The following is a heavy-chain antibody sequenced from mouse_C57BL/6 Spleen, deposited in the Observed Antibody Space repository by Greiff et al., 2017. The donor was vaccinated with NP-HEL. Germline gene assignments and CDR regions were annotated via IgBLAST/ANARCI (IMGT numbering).Heavy chain of an antibody. V-gene: IGHV1-81*01. CDR1: GYTFTSYG. J-gene: IGHJ2*01. CDR2: IYPRSGNT. CDR3: ECSKGNLWYFDD. Sequence: QVQLQQSGAELARPGASVTLSCKASGYTFTSYGISWVKQRTGQGLEWIGEIYPRSGNTYYNEKVKGKAKLTADKSPSTAYMELSSLSSQDSAVYFCECSKGNLWYFDDWGKGTTLTVSS. D-gene: IGHD2-1*01.